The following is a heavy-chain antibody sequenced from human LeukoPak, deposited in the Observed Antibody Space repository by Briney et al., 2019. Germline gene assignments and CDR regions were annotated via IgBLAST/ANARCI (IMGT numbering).Heavy chain of an antibody. Sequence: GGSLRLSCTVSGFTVGSDSMSWVRQAPGKGMEWVSFIYSGGSTHYSDSVKGRFTISRDNSKNTLYLQMNSLRAEDTAVYYCARRAGAYSHPYDYWGQGTLVTVSS. CDR3: ARRAGAYSHPYDY. V-gene: IGHV3-53*01. CDR2: IYSGGST. J-gene: IGHJ4*02. D-gene: IGHD4/OR15-4a*01. CDR1: GFTVGSDS.